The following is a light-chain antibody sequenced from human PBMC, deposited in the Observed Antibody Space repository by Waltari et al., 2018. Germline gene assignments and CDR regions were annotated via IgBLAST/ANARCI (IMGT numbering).Light chain of an antibody. CDR3: TQGLQTPVT. V-gene: IGKV2-28*01. Sequence: DIVVTQSPLSLPVTPGEPASISCRSSQSLLHTNGYNYLDWYLQKPGQSPLLLIYLGSNRAPGVPDRFSGSGSGTDFTLKISRVEAEDVGVYYCTQGLQTPVTFGGGTKVEIK. CDR2: LGS. CDR1: QSLLHTNGYNY. J-gene: IGKJ4*01.